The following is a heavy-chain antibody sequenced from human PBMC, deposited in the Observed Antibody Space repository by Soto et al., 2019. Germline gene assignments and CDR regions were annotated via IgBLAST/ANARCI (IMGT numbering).Heavy chain of an antibody. Sequence: GESLKISCKGSGYSFTSYWIGWVRQMPGKGLEWMGIIYPGDSDTRYSPSFQGQVTISADKSISTAYLQWSSLKASDTAMYYCARLHIVVVPAAIGYMDVWGKGTTVTVSS. V-gene: IGHV5-51*01. D-gene: IGHD2-2*01. CDR3: ARLHIVVVPAAIGYMDV. J-gene: IGHJ6*03. CDR2: IYPGDSDT. CDR1: GYSFTSYW.